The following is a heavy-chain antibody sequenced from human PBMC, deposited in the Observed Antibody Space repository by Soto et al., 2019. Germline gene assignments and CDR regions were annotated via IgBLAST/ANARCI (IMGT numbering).Heavy chain of an antibody. CDR2: ISGYNGHT. V-gene: IGHV1-18*01. D-gene: IGHD7-27*01. CDR1: GYSFRNNG. Sequence: QGQLVQSGPEVKKPGASVKVSCTTSGYSFRNNGITWVRQVPGQGLEWMGWISGYNGHTDYAQKFQGRVTMTTDTSTNQAYIELTSLGSDDTAIYYCARGGDSSTGGGRRTNWFDPWGEGTLVTVSS. CDR3: ARGGDSSTGGGRRTNWFDP. J-gene: IGHJ5*02.